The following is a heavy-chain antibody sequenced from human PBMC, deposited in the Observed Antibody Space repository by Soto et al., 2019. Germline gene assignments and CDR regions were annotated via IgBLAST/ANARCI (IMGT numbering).Heavy chain of an antibody. D-gene: IGHD3-22*01. J-gene: IGHJ4*02. CDR1: GFTFSSYA. CDR3: ARDIDYYNSSGYQDY. V-gene: IGHV3-30-3*01. CDR2: ISYDGSNK. Sequence: GGSLRLSCAASGFTFSSYAMHWVRQAPGKGLEWVAVISYDGSNKYYADSVKGRFTISRDNSKNTLYLQMNSLRAEDTAVYYCARDIDYYNSSGYQDYWGQGTLVTVSS.